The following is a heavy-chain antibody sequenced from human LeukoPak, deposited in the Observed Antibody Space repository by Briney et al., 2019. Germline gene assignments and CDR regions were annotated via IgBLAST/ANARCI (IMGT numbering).Heavy chain of an antibody. J-gene: IGHJ4*02. CDR2: ISGSGGST. CDR1: GFTFSSYA. D-gene: IGHD4-23*01. Sequence: GGSLRLSCAASGFTFSSYAMSWVRQAPGKGLEWVSAISGSGGSTYYADSVKGRFTISRDNAKNSLYLQMNSLRAEDTAVYYCARDTVDRDFDYWGQGTLVTVSS. CDR3: ARDTVDRDFDY. V-gene: IGHV3-23*01.